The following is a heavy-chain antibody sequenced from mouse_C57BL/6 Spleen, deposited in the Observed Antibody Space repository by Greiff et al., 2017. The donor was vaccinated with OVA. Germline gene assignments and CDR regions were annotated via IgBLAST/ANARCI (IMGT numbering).Heavy chain of an antibody. V-gene: IGHV1-55*01. CDR1: GYTFTSYW. J-gene: IGHJ1*03. CDR3: ARRALYYDYDYWYFDV. Sequence: QVQLQQPGAELVKPGASVKMSCKASGYTFTSYWITWVKQRPGQGLEWIGDIYPGSGSTNYNEKFKSKATLTVDTSSSTAYMQLSSLTSEDSAVYYGARRALYYDYDYWYFDVWGTGTTVTVSS. D-gene: IGHD2-4*01. CDR2: IYPGSGST.